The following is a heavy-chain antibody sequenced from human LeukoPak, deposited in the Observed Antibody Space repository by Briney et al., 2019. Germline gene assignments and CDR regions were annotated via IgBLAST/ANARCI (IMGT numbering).Heavy chain of an antibody. CDR3: ARDGSGSYYEKFDY. Sequence: ASVKVSCKASGGTFSSYAISWVRQAPGQGLEWMGRIIPILGIANYAQKFQGSVTITADKSTSTAYMELSSLRSEDTAVYYCARDGSGSYYEKFDYWGQGTLVTVSS. CDR1: GGTFSSYA. D-gene: IGHD1-26*01. J-gene: IGHJ4*02. V-gene: IGHV1-69*04. CDR2: IIPILGIA.